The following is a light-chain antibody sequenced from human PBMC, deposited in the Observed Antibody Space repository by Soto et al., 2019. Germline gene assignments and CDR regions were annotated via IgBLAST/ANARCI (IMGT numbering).Light chain of an antibody. V-gene: IGKV3-20*01. J-gene: IGKJ1*01. CDR2: GAS. CDR3: QQYGSSPTWT. CDR1: QSVGSSY. Sequence: EIVLTQSPGTLSLSPGERATLSCRARQSVGSSYLAWYQQKPGQAPRLLIYGASSRATGIPDRFSGSGSGTDFTLTISRLEPEDFAVYYCQQYGSSPTWTFGQGTKVEI.